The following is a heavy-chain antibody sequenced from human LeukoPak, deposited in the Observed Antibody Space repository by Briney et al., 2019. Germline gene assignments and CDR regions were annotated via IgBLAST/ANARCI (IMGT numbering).Heavy chain of an antibody. CDR1: GFTFSNYD. Sequence: PGGSLRLSCAASGFTFSNYDMNWVRQAPGKGLEWVSGIRVNGGSTYYADTVKGRFTISRDNSKNTLYLQMNSLRVDDTAVYYCAKGRADAYTFDYWGQGTLVTICS. V-gene: IGHV3-23*01. CDR2: IRVNGGST. J-gene: IGHJ4*02. D-gene: IGHD5-24*01. CDR3: AKGRADAYTFDY.